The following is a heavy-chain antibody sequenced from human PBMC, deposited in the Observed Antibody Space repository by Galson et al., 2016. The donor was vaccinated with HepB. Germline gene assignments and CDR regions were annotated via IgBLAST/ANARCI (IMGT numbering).Heavy chain of an antibody. D-gene: IGHD3-16*01. CDR2: VGAYNGNT. CDR1: GNYFTTYG. V-gene: IGHV1-18*01. CDR3: AAHGGTNSWGRKALDY. Sequence: SVKVSCKAYGNYFTTYGFTWVRQAPGQGLEWMGWVGAYNGNTHSAQKFQDRVTLTRNTFTPAVYRELRSLRLDDTAVYYCAAHGGTNSWGRKALDYWGQGTLITVSS. J-gene: IGHJ4*02.